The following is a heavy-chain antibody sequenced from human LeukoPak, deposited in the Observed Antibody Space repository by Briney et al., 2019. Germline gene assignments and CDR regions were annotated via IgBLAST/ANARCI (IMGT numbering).Heavy chain of an antibody. CDR3: ARGISSSWYRHNWFDP. D-gene: IGHD6-13*01. CDR1: GGSISSYY. V-gene: IGHV4-4*07. J-gene: IGHJ5*02. Sequence: SETLCLTCTASGGSISSYYWSWIRQPAGKGLEWIGRIYTSGSTNYNPSLKSRVTMSVDTSKNQFSLKLSSVTAADTAVYYCARGISSSWYRHNWFDPWGQGTLVTVSS. CDR2: IYTSGST.